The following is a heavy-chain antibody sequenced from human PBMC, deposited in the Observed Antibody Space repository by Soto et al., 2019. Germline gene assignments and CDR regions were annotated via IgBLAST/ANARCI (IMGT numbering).Heavy chain of an antibody. CDR3: ASRKAYCGGDCYSDDAFDI. CDR2: IYPGDSDT. V-gene: IGHV5-51*01. D-gene: IGHD2-21*02. CDR1: GYSFTSYW. Sequence: GESLKISCKGSGYSFTSYWIGWVRQMPGKGLEWMGIIYPGDSDTRYSPSFQGQVTISADKSISTAYLQWSSLKASDTAMYYCASRKAYCGGDCYSDDAFDIWGQGTMVTVSS. J-gene: IGHJ3*02.